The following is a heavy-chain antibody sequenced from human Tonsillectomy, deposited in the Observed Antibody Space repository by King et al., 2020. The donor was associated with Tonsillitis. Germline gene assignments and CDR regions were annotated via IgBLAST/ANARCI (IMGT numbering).Heavy chain of an antibody. CDR2: TYYRSRWYN. J-gene: IGHJ6*02. CDR1: GDSVSSNSAP. V-gene: IGHV6-1*01. Sequence: VQLQQSGPGLVKPSQTLSLTCAISGDSVSSNSAPWNWIRQSPSRGLVWLGRTYYRSRWYNDYAVSVQSRITINPDTSKNQFYLQLNSVTPEDTALYYCAIEIGESYFYCYGLDGWGQGTSVTV. D-gene: IGHD2-21*01. CDR3: AIEIGESYFYCYGLDG.